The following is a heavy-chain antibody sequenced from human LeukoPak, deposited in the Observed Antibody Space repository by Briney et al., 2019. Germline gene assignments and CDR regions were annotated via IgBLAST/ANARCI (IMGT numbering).Heavy chain of an antibody. Sequence: PSETLSLTCTVSGGSISSGSYYWSWIRQPAGKGLEWIGRIYTSGSTNYNPSLKSRVTISVDTSKNQFSLKLSSVTAADTVVYYCARAYYSNYVDGMDVWGQGTTVTVSS. V-gene: IGHV4-61*02. CDR1: GGSISSGSYY. CDR3: ARAYYSNYVDGMDV. J-gene: IGHJ6*02. CDR2: IYTSGST. D-gene: IGHD4-11*01.